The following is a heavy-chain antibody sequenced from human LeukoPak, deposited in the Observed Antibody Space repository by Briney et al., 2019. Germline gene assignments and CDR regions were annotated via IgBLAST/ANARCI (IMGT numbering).Heavy chain of an antibody. J-gene: IGHJ5*02. CDR2: IIPIFGTA. Sequence: SVKVSCKASGGTFSSYAISWVRQAPGQGLEWMGGIIPIFGTANYAQKFQGRVTITADKSTSTAYMELSSLRSEDTAVYYCARDSWHYYDSSGYYYTWFDPWGQGTLVTVSS. V-gene: IGHV1-69*06. CDR1: GGTFSSYA. CDR3: ARDSWHYYDSSGYYYTWFDP. D-gene: IGHD3-22*01.